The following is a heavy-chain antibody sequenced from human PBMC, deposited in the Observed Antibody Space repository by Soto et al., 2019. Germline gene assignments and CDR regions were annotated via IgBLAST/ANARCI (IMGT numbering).Heavy chain of an antibody. V-gene: IGHV4-39*01. CDR3: ARHPSDFWFDP. CDR1: GGSISSSSYF. Sequence: QLQLQESGPGLVKPSETLSLTCTVSGGSISSSSYFWGWIRQPPGKGLEWIGSIYYSGSTYYNPSLKXRXTXSXXTSKNQFTLKLSSVTAADTAGYYCARHPSDFWFDPWGQGTLVTVSS. CDR2: IYYSGST. J-gene: IGHJ5*02. D-gene: IGHD2-21*02.